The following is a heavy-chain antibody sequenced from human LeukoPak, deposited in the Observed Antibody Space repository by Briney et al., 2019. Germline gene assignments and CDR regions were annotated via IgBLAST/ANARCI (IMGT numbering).Heavy chain of an antibody. CDR1: GGSISSYY. CDR2: IYYSEST. V-gene: IGHV4-59*08. CDR3: ARHAWIWDAFDI. Sequence: PSETLSLTCTVSGGSISSYYWSWIRQPPGKRLEWIGYIYYSESTNDNPSLKSRVTISVDTSKNQFSLKLSSVTAADTAVYYCARHAWIWDAFDIWGQGTMVTVSS. J-gene: IGHJ3*02. D-gene: IGHD5-12*01.